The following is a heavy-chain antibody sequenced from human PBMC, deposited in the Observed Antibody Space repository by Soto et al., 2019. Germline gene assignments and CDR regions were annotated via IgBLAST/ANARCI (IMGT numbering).Heavy chain of an antibody. CDR2: IQSGGPT. Sequence: PGGSLRLSCAASGFTVSNKYMSWVRPAPGKGLEWVSLIQSGGPTYYADSVKGRFTISRDTSENTVHLQMDSLRAEDTAVYYCARDDVLCDGGRCYGVPLAVWGKGTTVTVSS. V-gene: IGHV3-66*01. J-gene: IGHJ6*04. CDR3: ARDDVLCDGGRCYGVPLAV. D-gene: IGHD2-15*01. CDR1: GFTVSNKY.